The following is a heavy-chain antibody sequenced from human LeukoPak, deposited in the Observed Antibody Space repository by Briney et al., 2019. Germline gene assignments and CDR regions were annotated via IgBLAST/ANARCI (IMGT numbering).Heavy chain of an antibody. CDR1: GFTFSSYG. V-gene: IGHV3-30*02. Sequence: GGSLRLSCAASGFTFSSYGMHWVRQAPGKGLEWVAFIGNDGSTEYNADSVRGRFTISRDNAKNSLYLQMNSLRAEDTALYHCARVGSSGRSPYYYYYMDVWGKGTPVTVSS. J-gene: IGHJ6*03. D-gene: IGHD6-19*01. CDR3: ARVGSSGRSPYYYYYMDV. CDR2: IGNDGSTE.